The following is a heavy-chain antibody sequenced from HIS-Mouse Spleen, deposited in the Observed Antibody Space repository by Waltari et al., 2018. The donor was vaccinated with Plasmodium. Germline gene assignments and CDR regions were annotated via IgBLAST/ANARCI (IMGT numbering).Heavy chain of an antibody. Sequence: QVQLQQWGAGLLKPSETLSLTCAVYGGSFSGYYWSWIRQPPGKGLEWIGEINHSGSTNYTPSLKRRVTISVDTSKNQFSLKLSSVTAADTAVYYCARGLRGHYWYFDLWGRGTLVTVSS. CDR3: ARGLRGHYWYFDL. D-gene: IGHD3-10*01. V-gene: IGHV4-34*01. J-gene: IGHJ2*01. CDR1: GGSFSGYY. CDR2: INHSGST.